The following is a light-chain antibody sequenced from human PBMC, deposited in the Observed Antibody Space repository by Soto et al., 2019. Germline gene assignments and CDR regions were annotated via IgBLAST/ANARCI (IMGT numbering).Light chain of an antibody. Sequence: DIQLTQSPSFLSASVGDRVTLTCRASQDISTSLAWYQQKPGRAPKLLIYDTFTLQIGVPSRFTGRGSETEFTLTINSLQPEDFATYYCQQLKSYPLTFGGGTKVEIK. V-gene: IGKV1-9*01. J-gene: IGKJ4*01. CDR3: QQLKSYPLT. CDR2: DTF. CDR1: QDISTS.